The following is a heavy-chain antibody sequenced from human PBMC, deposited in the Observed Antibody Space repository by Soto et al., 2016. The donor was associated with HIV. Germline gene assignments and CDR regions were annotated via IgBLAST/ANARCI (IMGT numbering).Heavy chain of an antibody. Sequence: EVQLVESGGGLVQPGGSLRLSCAASGFTFSSYWMHWVRQAPGKGLVWVSRINSDGSSTSYADSVKGRFTISRDNAKNTLYLQMNSLRAEDTAVYYCARGGRGCTIFDWHIDYWGQGTLVTVSS. CDR1: GFTFSSYW. CDR2: INSDGSST. V-gene: IGHV3-74*01. J-gene: IGHJ4*02. D-gene: IGHD3-9*01. CDR3: ARGGRGCTIFDWHIDY.